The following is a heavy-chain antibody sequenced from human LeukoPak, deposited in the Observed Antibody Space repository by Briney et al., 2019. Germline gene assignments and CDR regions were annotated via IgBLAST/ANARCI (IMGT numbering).Heavy chain of an antibody. CDR3: ARDSPDTAMDGWYYYGMDV. V-gene: IGHV3-66*02. Sequence: PGGSLRLSCAASGFTVSSNYMSWVRQAPGKGLEWVSVIYSGGSTYYADSVKGRFTISRDNSKNTLYLQMNSLRAEDTAVYYCARDSPDTAMDGWYYYGMDVWGPGTTVTVSS. J-gene: IGHJ6*02. D-gene: IGHD5-18*01. CDR1: GFTVSSNY. CDR2: IYSGGST.